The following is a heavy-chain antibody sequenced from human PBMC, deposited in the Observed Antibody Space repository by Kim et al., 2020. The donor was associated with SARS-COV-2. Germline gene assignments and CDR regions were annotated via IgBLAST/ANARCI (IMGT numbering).Heavy chain of an antibody. D-gene: IGHD3-10*01. Sequence: SETLSLTCTVSGGSLTDYYWSWMRQPPGKGLEWIAYIYYSGNTNYNPYLKSRATISVDTSNNQISLKLTSVTAADTAVYYCARYGTYGSGSGQPFDPWGQGTLVTVTS. CDR2: IYYSGNT. V-gene: IGHV4-59*01. CDR3: ARYGTYGSGSGQPFDP. J-gene: IGHJ5*02. CDR1: GGSLTDYY.